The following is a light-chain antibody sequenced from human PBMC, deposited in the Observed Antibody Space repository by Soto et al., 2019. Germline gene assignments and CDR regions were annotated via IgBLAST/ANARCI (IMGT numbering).Light chain of an antibody. CDR1: QSISDW. V-gene: IGKV1-5*03. Sequence: DIQMTQSPSTLPASVGDRVTITCRASQSISDWLAWYQQKPGKAPKLLIYKASSLQSGVPSRFSGSGSGTEFTLTISSLQPDDFATYYCQQYNSYSPFFGGGTKVEIK. CDR2: KAS. J-gene: IGKJ4*01. CDR3: QQYNSYSPF.